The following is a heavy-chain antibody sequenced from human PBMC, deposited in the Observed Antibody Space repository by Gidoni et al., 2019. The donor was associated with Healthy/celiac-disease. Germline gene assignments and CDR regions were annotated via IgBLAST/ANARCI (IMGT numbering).Heavy chain of an antibody. V-gene: IGHV1-69*04. D-gene: IGHD3-22*01. CDR1: GGTFSSYA. CDR3: SRAQYYDSSGYSTSDYYYYGMDV. CDR2: IIPILGIA. Sequence: QVQLVQSGAEVKKHGSSVKVSCKDSGGTFSSYAISWVRKAPGQGLEWMGRIIPILGIANYAQKFQGRVTITADKSTSTAYMELSSLRSEDTAVYYCSRAQYYDSSGYSTSDYYYYGMDVWGQGTTVTVSS. J-gene: IGHJ6*02.